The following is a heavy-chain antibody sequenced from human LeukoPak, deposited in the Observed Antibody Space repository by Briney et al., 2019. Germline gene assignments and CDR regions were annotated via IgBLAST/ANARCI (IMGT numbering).Heavy chain of an antibody. D-gene: IGHD2-21*02. J-gene: IGHJ4*02. Sequence: PGGSLRLSCAASGFTFSSYSMNWVRQAPGKGLEWVSAISSSSSYIYYADSVKGRFTISRDNAKNSLYLQMNSLRAEDTAVYYCARDRANCGGDCYSTAFDYWGQGTLVTVSS. CDR3: ARDRANCGGDCYSTAFDY. CDR1: GFTFSSYS. CDR2: ISSSSSYI. V-gene: IGHV3-21*01.